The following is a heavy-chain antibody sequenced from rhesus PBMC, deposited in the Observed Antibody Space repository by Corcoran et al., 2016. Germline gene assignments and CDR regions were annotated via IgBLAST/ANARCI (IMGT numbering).Heavy chain of an antibody. CDR2: IDGKGGNT. V-gene: IGHV4-80*01. J-gene: IGHJ6*01. Sequence: QVPVQESGPGLLTPSETLSLTCTVSGPPLPFYCLSWFRQPPGKGLEWMGEIDGKGGNTNYNPSLKSRVTFSREASKNQFYLKMTSVTVADTAVDFCARDRREYHSYGLDSGGQGVVVTVSS. CDR1: GPPLPFYC. CDR3: ARDRREYHSYGLDS. D-gene: IGHD2-15*01.